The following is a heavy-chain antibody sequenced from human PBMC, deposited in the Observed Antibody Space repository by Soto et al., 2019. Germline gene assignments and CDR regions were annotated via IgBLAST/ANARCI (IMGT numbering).Heavy chain of an antibody. CDR1: GYTFTGYG. D-gene: IGHD5-12*01. CDR2: ISAYNGNT. V-gene: IGHV1-18*01. CDR3: ARASRDGYNFGLDY. Sequence: ASVKVSCKASGYTFTGYGISWVRQAPGQGLEWMGWISAYNGNTNYAQKLQGRVTMTTDTSTSTAYMELRSLRSDDTAVYYCARASRDGYNFGLDYWGQGTLVTVSS. J-gene: IGHJ4*02.